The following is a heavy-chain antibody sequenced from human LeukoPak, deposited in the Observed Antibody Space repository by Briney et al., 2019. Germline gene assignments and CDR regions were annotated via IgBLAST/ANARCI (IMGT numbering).Heavy chain of an antibody. CDR2: INTDGSST. V-gene: IGHV3-74*01. CDR1: GFTFSSYW. D-gene: IGHD6-19*01. CDR3: ARGWLAGVGESTDLNFDY. Sequence: PGGSLRLSCAASGFTFSSYWMRWVRQAPGKGLVWVSRINTDGSSTSYADSVKGRFTISRDNAKNTLYLQMNSLRAEDTAVYYCARGWLAGVGESTDLNFDYWGQGTLVTVSS. J-gene: IGHJ4*02.